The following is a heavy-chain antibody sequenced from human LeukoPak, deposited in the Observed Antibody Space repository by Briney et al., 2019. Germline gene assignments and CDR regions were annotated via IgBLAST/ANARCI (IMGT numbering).Heavy chain of an antibody. Sequence: GALRLSCVASGFTFSSYAMNWVRQPPGKGLEWVAGISYDGGNKYYADSVKGRFTISRDNSKNTLSLQMNSLRTEDTAVYYCARVTTYYDILTGFYTQSNYYAMDVWGQGTTVTVSS. J-gene: IGHJ6*02. V-gene: IGHV3-30-3*01. CDR2: ISYDGGNK. CDR3: ARVTTYYDILTGFYTQSNYYAMDV. CDR1: GFTFSSYA. D-gene: IGHD3-9*01.